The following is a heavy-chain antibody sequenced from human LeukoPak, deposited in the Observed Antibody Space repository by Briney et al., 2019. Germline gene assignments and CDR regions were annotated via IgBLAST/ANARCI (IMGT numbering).Heavy chain of an antibody. V-gene: IGHV1-2*02. CDR1: GYTFTGYY. Sequence: GASVKVSCKASGYTFTGYYMHWVRQAPGQGLEWMGWINPNSGGSNYAQKFQGRVTMTRDTSISTAYMELSRLRSDDTAVYYCARGRRSIAALSFDYWGQGTLVTVSS. D-gene: IGHD6-6*01. CDR2: INPNSGGS. J-gene: IGHJ4*02. CDR3: ARGRRSIAALSFDY.